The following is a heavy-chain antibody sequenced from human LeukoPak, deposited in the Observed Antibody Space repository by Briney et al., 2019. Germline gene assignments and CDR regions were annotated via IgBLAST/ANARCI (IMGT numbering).Heavy chain of an antibody. CDR3: ARDLGLGRGWYGGDY. J-gene: IGHJ4*02. V-gene: IGHV3-30-3*01. CDR1: GFTFTSYA. D-gene: IGHD6-19*01. CDR2: ISNDGSNK. Sequence: GRSLRLSCAASGFTFTSYAMHWVRQAPGKGLEWVAIISNDGSNKYYADSVKGRFIISRDNPKSTVYLQMNSLRAEDTAVYYCARDLGLGRGWYGGDYWGQGTLVTVSS.